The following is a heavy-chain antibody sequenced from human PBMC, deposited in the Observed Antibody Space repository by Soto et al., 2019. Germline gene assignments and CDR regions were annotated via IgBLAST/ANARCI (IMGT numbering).Heavy chain of an antibody. CDR3: ARGDPESYYGSGSRVIRL. V-gene: IGHV4-31*03. CDR2: IYYSGST. J-gene: IGHJ4*02. CDR1: GGSISSGGYY. Sequence: TSETLALACTVSGGSISSGGYYWRWIRHHPGKGLEWIGYIYYSGSTYYNPSLKSRVTISVDTSKNQFSLKLSSVTAADTAVYYCARGDPESYYGSGSRVIRLWGQGTLVTVSS. D-gene: IGHD3-10*01.